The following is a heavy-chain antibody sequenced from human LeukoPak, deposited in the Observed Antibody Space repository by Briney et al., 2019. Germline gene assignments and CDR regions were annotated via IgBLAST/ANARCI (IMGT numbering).Heavy chain of an antibody. CDR2: IVVGSGNT. CDR1: GFTFSSSA. J-gene: IGHJ4*02. D-gene: IGHD1-26*01. CDR3: AAEVDSGSYMAY. V-gene: IGHV1-58*01. Sequence: ASVKVSCKASGFTFSSSALQWVRQARGQSLEWIGLIVVGSGNTNYAQKFQERVTITRDMSTRTAYMELSSLRSEDTAVYYCAAEVDSGSYMAYWGQGTLVTVSS.